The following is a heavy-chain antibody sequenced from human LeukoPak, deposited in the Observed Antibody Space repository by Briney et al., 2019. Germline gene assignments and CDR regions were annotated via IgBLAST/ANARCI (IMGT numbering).Heavy chain of an antibody. J-gene: IGHJ6*02. V-gene: IGHV3-48*01. D-gene: IGHD3-3*01. CDR1: GFTFSSYS. CDR3: ASVGYDFWSGYFLDYYYGTDV. Sequence: PGGSLRLSCAASGFTFSSYSMNWVRQAPGKGLEWVSYISSSSSTIYYADSVKGRFTISRDNAKNSLYLQMNSLSAEDTAVYYCASVGYDFWSGYFLDYYYGTDVWGQGTTVTVSS. CDR2: ISSSSSTI.